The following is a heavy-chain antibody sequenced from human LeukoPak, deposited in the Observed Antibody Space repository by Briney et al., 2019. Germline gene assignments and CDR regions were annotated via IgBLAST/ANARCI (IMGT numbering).Heavy chain of an antibody. Sequence: ASVKVSCKASGYTFTGYYMHWVRQAPGQGLEWMGWINPNSGGTNYAQKFQGRVTMTRDTSISTAYMELSRLRSDDTAVYYCARGRTPNLLYDSSGYYGGYWGQGTLVTVSS. V-gene: IGHV1-2*02. CDR2: INPNSGGT. D-gene: IGHD3-22*01. CDR1: GYTFTGYY. J-gene: IGHJ4*02. CDR3: ARGRTPNLLYDSSGYYGGY.